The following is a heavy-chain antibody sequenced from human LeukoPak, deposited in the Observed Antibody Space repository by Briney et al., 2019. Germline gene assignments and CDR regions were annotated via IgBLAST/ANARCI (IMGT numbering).Heavy chain of an antibody. V-gene: IGHV3-48*01. Sequence: TGGSLRLSCVASEFTFSSYSMIWVRQAPGKGLEWISYISNGSGNRYYADSVKGRFTISRDNAKNLLYLKMNNLRADDTAVYYCARAAKWEFYHYSMDVWGKGTTVAVSS. J-gene: IGHJ6*03. CDR3: ARAAKWEFYHYSMDV. CDR1: EFTFSSYS. D-gene: IGHD1-26*01. CDR2: ISNGSGNR.